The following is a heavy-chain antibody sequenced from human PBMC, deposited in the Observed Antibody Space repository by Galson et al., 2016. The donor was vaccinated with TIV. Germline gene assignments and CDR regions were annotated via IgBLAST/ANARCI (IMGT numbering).Heavy chain of an antibody. CDR1: EFIVSSNY. CDR2: IYSGGGT. D-gene: IGHD2-21*02. CDR3: ARDRRFCGNDCYLHYYYGMDV. V-gene: IGHV3-66*02. J-gene: IGHJ6*02. Sequence: SLRLSCAASEFIVSSNYMTWVRQAPGKGLEWVPLIYSGGGTSYAASVEGRFTISRDTSKNTLYLQMNSLKPEDTAVYYCARDRRFCGNDCYLHYYYGMDVWGQGTTVTVSS.